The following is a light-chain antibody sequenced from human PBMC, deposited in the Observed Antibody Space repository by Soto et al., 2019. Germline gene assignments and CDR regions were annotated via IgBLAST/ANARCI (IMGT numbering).Light chain of an antibody. CDR2: ASS. CDR1: QTVSNN. CDR3: QQYNMTPFT. V-gene: IGKV1-39*01. J-gene: IGKJ3*01. Sequence: DIQMTQSPSSLSASVGDRITITCRTSQTVSNNLNWYQRKPGKAPSLLIYASSTLQSGVPSRFIGSRSGTEFTLTISSLQPEDFATYYCQQYNMTPFTFGPGTKVDI.